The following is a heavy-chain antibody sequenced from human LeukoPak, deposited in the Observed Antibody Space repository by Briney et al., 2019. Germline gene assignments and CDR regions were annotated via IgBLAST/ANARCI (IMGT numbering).Heavy chain of an antibody. D-gene: IGHD1-7*01. V-gene: IGHV3-30-3*01. J-gene: IGHJ6*03. CDR1: GFTFSSYA. Sequence: QPGRSLRLSCAASGFTFSSYAMHWVRQAPGKGLEWVAVISYDGSNKYYADSVKGRFTISRDNAKNSLYLQMNSLRAEDTAVYYCASLELLNYMDVWGKGTTVTVSS. CDR2: ISYDGSNK. CDR3: ASLELLNYMDV.